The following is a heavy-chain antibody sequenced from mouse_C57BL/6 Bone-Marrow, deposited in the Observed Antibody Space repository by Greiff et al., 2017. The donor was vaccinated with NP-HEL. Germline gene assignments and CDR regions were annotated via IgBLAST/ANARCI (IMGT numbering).Heavy chain of an antibody. Sequence: EVQWVESGGGLVKPGGSLKLSCAASGFTFSSYTMSWVRQTPEKRLEWVATISGGGGNTYYPDSVKGRFTISRDNAKNTLYLQMSSLRSEDTALYYCARPGPYWYFDVWGTGTTVTVSS. CDR2: ISGGGGNT. J-gene: IGHJ1*03. CDR3: ARPGPYWYFDV. V-gene: IGHV5-9*01. CDR1: GFTFSSYT.